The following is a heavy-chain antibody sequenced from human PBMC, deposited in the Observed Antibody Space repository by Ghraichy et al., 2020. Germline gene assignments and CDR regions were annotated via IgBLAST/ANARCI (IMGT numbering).Heavy chain of an antibody. CDR2: INPSGGST. V-gene: IGHV1-46*01. Sequence: ASVKVSCKASGYTFTSYYMHWVRQAPGQGLEWMGIINPSGGSTSYAQKFQGRVTMTRDTSTSTVYMELSSLRSEDTAVYYCARDKSALWGSIYYYYYMDVWGKGTTVTVSS. J-gene: IGHJ6*03. D-gene: IGHD7-27*01. CDR1: GYTFTSYY. CDR3: ARDKSALWGSIYYYYYMDV.